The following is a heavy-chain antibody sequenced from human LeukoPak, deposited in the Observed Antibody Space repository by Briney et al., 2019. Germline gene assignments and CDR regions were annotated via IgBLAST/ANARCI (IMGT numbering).Heavy chain of an antibody. J-gene: IGHJ3*02. V-gene: IGHV3-21*01. CDR2: ISSSSSYI. CDR3: ARDRWGRPYDAFDI. D-gene: IGHD3-16*01. CDR1: GFTFSTYN. Sequence: KPGGSLRLSCAASGFTFSTYNMNWVRQAPGKGLEWVSSISSSSSYIYYADSVKGRFTISRDNAKNSLYLQMNSLRAEDTAVYYCARDRWGRPYDAFDIWGQGTMVTVSS.